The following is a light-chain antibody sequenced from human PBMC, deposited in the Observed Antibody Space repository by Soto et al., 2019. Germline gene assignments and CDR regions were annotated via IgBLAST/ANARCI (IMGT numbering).Light chain of an antibody. CDR1: QSIRHY. Sequence: EIQLIQAPPASFNKEGDRVTITCRASQSIRHYLAWYQQMPGKAPKLLIYGASTLQSGVPSRFSGSGSGTEFTLTISSLQPDDFGTYFCQHHNSYSQTFGQGTKVDIK. CDR3: QHHNSYSQT. CDR2: GAS. V-gene: IGKV1-5*01. J-gene: IGKJ1*01.